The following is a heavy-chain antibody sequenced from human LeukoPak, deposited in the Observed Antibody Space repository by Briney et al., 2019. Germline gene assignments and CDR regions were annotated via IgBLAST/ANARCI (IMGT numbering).Heavy chain of an antibody. J-gene: IGHJ6*03. CDR2: IYYSGST. CDR3: ARVSPGSGSYYRTYYYYMDV. D-gene: IGHD3-10*01. CDR1: GGSISSGGYY. V-gene: IGHV4-31*03. Sequence: PSQTLSLTCTVSGGSISSGGYYWSWIRQHPGKGLEWIGYIYYSGSTYYNPSLKSRVTISVDTSKNQFSLKLSSVTAADTAVYYCARVSPGSGSYYRTYYYYMDVWGKGTTVTVSS.